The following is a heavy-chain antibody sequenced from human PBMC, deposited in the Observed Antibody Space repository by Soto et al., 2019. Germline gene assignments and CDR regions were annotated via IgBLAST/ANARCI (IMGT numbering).Heavy chain of an antibody. CDR3: ASSKDAMIEVADY. CDR2: ITHDGSTK. CDR1: GFTFSNFA. V-gene: IGHV3-30*03. J-gene: IGHJ4*02. Sequence: QVQLVESGGGVVQPGTSLRLSCAASGFTFSNFAMHWVRQAPGKGLEWVALITHDGSTKYYADSVKGRFTISRDISKSTLYVQMNSMRAEDTAVYYCASSKDAMIEVADYWGQGTLVTVSS. D-gene: IGHD3-22*01.